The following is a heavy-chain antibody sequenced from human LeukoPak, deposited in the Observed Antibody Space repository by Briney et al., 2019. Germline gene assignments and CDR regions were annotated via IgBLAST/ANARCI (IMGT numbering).Heavy chain of an antibody. CDR1: GYTFTSYD. CDR2: MNPNSGNT. CDR3: ARRIAAAGTTLGY. J-gene: IGHJ4*02. V-gene: IGHV1-8*01. D-gene: IGHD6-13*01. Sequence: ASVKVSCKASGYTFTSYDINWVRQATGQGLEWMGWMNPNSGNTGYAQKFQGRVTMTRNTSISTAYMEVSSLRAEDTAVYYCARRIAAAGTTLGYWGQGTLVTVSS.